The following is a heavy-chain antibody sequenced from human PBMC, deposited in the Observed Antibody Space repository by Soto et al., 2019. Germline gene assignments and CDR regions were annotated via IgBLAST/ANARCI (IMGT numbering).Heavy chain of an antibody. CDR3: ARDRKYSSSWADYYYYGMDV. CDR2: IYHSGST. Sequence: TPSLTCSVSGGPISSSNWWGWVRRPPGKWLGWIGEIYHSGSTNYNPSLKSRVTISVDKSKNQFSLKLSSVTAADTAVYYCARDRKYSSSWADYYYYGMDVWGQGTTVTVSS. CDR1: GGPISSSNW. J-gene: IGHJ6*02. D-gene: IGHD6-13*01. V-gene: IGHV4-4*02.